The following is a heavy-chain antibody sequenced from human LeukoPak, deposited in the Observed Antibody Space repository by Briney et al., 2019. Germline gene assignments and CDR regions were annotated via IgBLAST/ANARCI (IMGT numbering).Heavy chain of an antibody. CDR2: INPNSGGT. CDR3: ARERFRIAAAGTPLGY. Sequence: ASVKVSCKASGYTFTGYYMHWVRQAPGQGLEWMGWINPNSGGTNYAQKFQSRVTMTRDTSISTAYMELSRLRSDDTAVYYCARERFRIAAAGTPLGYWGQGTLVTVSS. V-gene: IGHV1-2*02. D-gene: IGHD6-13*01. J-gene: IGHJ4*02. CDR1: GYTFTGYY.